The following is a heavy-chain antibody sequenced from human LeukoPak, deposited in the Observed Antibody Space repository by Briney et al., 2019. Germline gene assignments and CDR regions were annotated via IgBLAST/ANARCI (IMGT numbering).Heavy chain of an antibody. CDR3: ARVVSSPAAGDPFDY. V-gene: IGHV3-7*01. CDR1: GFTFSSYW. CDR2: IKQDGSEK. D-gene: IGHD6-13*01. J-gene: IGHJ4*02. Sequence: GGSLRLSCAASGFTFSSYWMSWVRQAPGKGLEWVANIKQDGSEKYYVDSVKGRFTISRDNAKNSLFLQMNSLRAEDTAVYYCARVVSSPAAGDPFDYWGQGTLVTVSS.